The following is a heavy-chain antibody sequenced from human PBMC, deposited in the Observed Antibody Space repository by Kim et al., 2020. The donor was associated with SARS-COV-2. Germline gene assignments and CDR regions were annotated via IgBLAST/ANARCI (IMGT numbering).Heavy chain of an antibody. CDR1: GGSISSGTYY. D-gene: IGHD1-1*01. J-gene: IGHJ4*02. Sequence: SETLSLTCTVSGGSISSGTYYWTWIRQHPGKGLEWIGYIYYSGSTYYNPSLMSRLTISLDTSENQFSLKLTSLTAADTALYYCARVPTGYYFDYWGEGALVTVSS. CDR2: IYYSGST. V-gene: IGHV4-31*03. CDR3: ARVPTGYYFDY.